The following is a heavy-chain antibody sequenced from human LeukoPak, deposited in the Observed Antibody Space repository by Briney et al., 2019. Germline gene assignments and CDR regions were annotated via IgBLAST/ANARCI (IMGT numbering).Heavy chain of an antibody. CDR3: AREVLSVGATCDY. D-gene: IGHD1-26*01. V-gene: IGHV3-7*01. CDR2: IKQDGSDK. CDR1: GFTFDSYW. J-gene: IGHJ4*02. Sequence: GGSLRLSCAASGFTFDSYWMTWVRQAPGKGLEWVANIKQDGSDKYYVDSVKGRFTISRDNAKNSLYLQMNSLRAEDTAVYFCAREVLSVGATCDYWGQGTLVTVSS.